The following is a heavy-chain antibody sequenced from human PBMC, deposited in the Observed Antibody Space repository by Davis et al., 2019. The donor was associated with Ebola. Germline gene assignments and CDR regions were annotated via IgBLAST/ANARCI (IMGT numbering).Heavy chain of an antibody. V-gene: IGHV5-51*01. J-gene: IGHJ6*02. CDR1: GYRFSNYW. CDR3: ARHFLPEGGVDV. D-gene: IGHD1-14*01. CDR2: IYPGDSDT. Sequence: GESLKISCKALGYRFSNYWIGWVRQMPGKGLEWMGNIYPGDSDTRYSPSFQGQVTLSADKYSTTAYLQWRSLKAADTAMYYCARHFLPEGGVDVWGQGTTVTVSS.